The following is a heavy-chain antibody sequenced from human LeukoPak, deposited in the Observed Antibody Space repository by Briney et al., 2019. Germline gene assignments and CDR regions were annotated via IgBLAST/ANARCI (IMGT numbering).Heavy chain of an antibody. J-gene: IGHJ4*02. Sequence: SETLSLTCTVSGGSISSSSYYWGWIRQPPGKGLEGIGSIYYSGSTYYNPSLKSRVTISVDTSKNQFSLKLSSVTAANTAVYYCARRAGGYYYGSGVFDYWGQGTLVTVSS. CDR1: GGSISSSSYY. D-gene: IGHD3-10*01. CDR3: ARRAGGYYYGSGVFDY. CDR2: IYYSGST. V-gene: IGHV4-39*01.